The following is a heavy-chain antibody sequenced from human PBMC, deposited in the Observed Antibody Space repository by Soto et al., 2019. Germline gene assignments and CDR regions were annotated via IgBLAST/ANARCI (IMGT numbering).Heavy chain of an antibody. D-gene: IGHD3-10*02. CDR2: VFDSGST. J-gene: IGHJ5*01. V-gene: IGHV4-59*01. Sequence: QVQLQESGPGLVKPSEILSLTWTVSGGSISSYYWSWIRQPPGKGLEWIGFVFDSGSTSYNPSLKSRVTISIDTSEYQFSLKLNSVTAADTAVYYCASMIGDPVLSFDSWGQGILVPVSS. CDR3: ASMIGDPVLSFDS. CDR1: GGSISSYY.